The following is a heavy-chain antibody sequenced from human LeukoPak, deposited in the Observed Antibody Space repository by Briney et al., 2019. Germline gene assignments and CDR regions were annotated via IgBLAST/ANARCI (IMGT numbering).Heavy chain of an antibody. V-gene: IGHV4-59*01. CDR2: IYYSGST. J-gene: IGHJ5*02. Sequence: SETLSLTCTVSGGSISSYHWSWIRQPPGKGLEWIGYIYYSGSTNYNPSLKSRVTISVDTSKNQFSLKLSSVTAADTAVYYCAQTGYDILTGSAWFDPWGQGTPVTVSS. CDR3: AQTGYDILTGSAWFDP. D-gene: IGHD3-9*01. CDR1: GGSISSYH.